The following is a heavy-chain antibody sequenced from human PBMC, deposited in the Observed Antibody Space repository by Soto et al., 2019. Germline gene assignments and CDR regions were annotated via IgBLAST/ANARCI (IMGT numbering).Heavy chain of an antibody. V-gene: IGHV1-69*13. Sequence: SVKVSCKASGYTFTNFGVTWVRRAPGQGLEWMGGIIPIFGTANYAQKFQGRVTITADESTSTAYMELSSLRSEDTAVYYCASRLRFLEWSHRGYYGMDVWGQGTTVTVSS. CDR2: IIPIFGTA. J-gene: IGHJ6*02. CDR1: GYTFTNFG. D-gene: IGHD3-3*01. CDR3: ASRLRFLEWSHRGYYGMDV.